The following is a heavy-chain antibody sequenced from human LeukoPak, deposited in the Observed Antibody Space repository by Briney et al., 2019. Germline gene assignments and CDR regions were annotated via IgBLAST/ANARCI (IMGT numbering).Heavy chain of an antibody. Sequence: SETLSLTCTVSGYSISSGYYWGWIRQPPGKGLEWIGSIYHSGSTYYNPSLKSRVTISVDTSKNQFSLKLSSVTAADTAVYYCARQKFMVQSDPVDYWGQGTLVTVSS. CDR1: GYSISSGYY. V-gene: IGHV4-38-2*02. J-gene: IGHJ4*02. CDR3: ARQKFMVQSDPVDY. D-gene: IGHD3-10*01. CDR2: IYHSGST.